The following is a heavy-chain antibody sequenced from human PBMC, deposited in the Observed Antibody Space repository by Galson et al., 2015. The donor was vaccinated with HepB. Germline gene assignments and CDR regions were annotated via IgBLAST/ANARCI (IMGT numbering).Heavy chain of an antibody. Sequence: SETLSLTCVASGASITFSYKTWIRQSPGKGLEWIGYISNGGSPNYNPSLKSRVTISADTSKNQFSLKLSSVTAADTAVYYCATSRIAVAGIQNWGKGTLVTVSS. CDR3: ATSRIAVAGIQN. D-gene: IGHD6-19*01. J-gene: IGHJ4*02. V-gene: IGHV4-59*01. CDR2: ISNGGSP. CDR1: GASITFSY.